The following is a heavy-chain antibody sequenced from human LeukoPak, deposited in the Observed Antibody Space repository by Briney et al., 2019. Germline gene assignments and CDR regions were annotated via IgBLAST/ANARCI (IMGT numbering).Heavy chain of an antibody. D-gene: IGHD3-10*01. CDR3: ARQMNGWFGESQWGYYFDY. J-gene: IGHJ4*02. CDR1: GGSFSGYY. CDR2: INHSGST. V-gene: IGHV4-34*01. Sequence: PSETLSLTCAVYGGSFSGYYWSWIRQPPGKGLEWIGEINHSGSTNYNPSLKSRVTISVDTSKNQFSLKLSSVTAADTAVYYCARQMNGWFGESQWGYYFDYWGQGTLVTVSS.